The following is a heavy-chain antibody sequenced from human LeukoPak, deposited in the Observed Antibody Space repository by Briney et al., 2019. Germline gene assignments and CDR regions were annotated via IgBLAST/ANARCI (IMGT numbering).Heavy chain of an antibody. CDR1: GFTFRSYW. Sequence: GGSLRLSCAASGFTFRSYWMSWVRQAPGKGLEWVANIKQDGSEKYYVDSVKGRFTISRDNAKNSLYLQMNSLRAEDTAVYYCAREGYDSSGYYPTDYWGQGTLVTVSS. D-gene: IGHD3-22*01. CDR2: IKQDGSEK. V-gene: IGHV3-7*01. CDR3: AREGYDSSGYYPTDY. J-gene: IGHJ4*02.